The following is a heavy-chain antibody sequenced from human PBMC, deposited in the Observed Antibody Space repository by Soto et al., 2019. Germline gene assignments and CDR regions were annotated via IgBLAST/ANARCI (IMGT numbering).Heavy chain of an antibody. D-gene: IGHD3-3*01. Sequence: PGGSLRLSCAASGFTFSDAWMSWVRQAPGKGLEWVGRIKSKGSGGTTDYPAPVKGRFTISRDDSKNTLYLQMNTLKTEDTDIYYCCWSASINYYFDHWGRGTLVTVSS. V-gene: IGHV3-15*01. CDR2: IKSKGSGGTT. CDR3: CWSASINYYFDH. J-gene: IGHJ4*02. CDR1: GFTFSDAW.